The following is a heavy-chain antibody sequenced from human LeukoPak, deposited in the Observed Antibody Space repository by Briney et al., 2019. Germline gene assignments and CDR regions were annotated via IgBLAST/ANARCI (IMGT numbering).Heavy chain of an antibody. D-gene: IGHD2-2*02. Sequence: SETLSLTCTVSGGSISSSSYYWGWIRQPPGKGLEWIGSIYYSGSTYYNPSLKSRVTISVDTSKNQFSLKLSSVTAADTAVYYCARQDLAVPAAIAFDIWGQGTMVTVSS. V-gene: IGHV4-39*01. J-gene: IGHJ3*02. CDR1: GGSISSSSYY. CDR3: ARQDLAVPAAIAFDI. CDR2: IYYSGST.